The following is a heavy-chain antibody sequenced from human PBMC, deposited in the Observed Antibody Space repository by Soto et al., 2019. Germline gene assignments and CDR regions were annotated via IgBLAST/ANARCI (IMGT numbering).Heavy chain of an antibody. CDR2: ISLEGSNK. CDR3: AKDWATTVAARFLVS. V-gene: IGHV3-30*18. Sequence: QVQLVESGGGVVQPGTSLRLSCAASGFNFSHYAMHWVRQAPGKGLEWLAIISLEGSNKYSAKPVKDRFTISRDNSKSAHYLHMHTLRPENTAVYYCAKDWATTVAARFLVSWGQGTPVTVSS. CDR1: GFNFSHYA. D-gene: IGHD4-17*01. J-gene: IGHJ4*02.